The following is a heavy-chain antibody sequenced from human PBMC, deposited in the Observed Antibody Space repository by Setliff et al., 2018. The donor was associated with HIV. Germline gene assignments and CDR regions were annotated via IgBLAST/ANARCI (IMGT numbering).Heavy chain of an antibody. Sequence: LTCSVSGGSITSGGHYWSWIRHLPGKGLEWIGYIHYTGSNFYNPSLTDRLTLSVDTSDNQFSLKLTSVTAADTAVYYCARGGNSRAAWFDSWGQGTLVTVSS. D-gene: IGHD5-12*01. CDR3: ARGGNSRAAWFDS. CDR1: GGSITSGGHY. J-gene: IGHJ5*01. V-gene: IGHV4-31*02. CDR2: IHYTGSN.